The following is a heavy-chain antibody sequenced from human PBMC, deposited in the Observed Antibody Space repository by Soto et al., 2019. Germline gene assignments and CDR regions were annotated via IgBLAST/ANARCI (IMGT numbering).Heavy chain of an antibody. Sequence: QVTWKESCPTLVKPTQNLTLTCTVSGLALRTTGVGVGWVRQPRGKALEWLALLYWDDDQRYSPSLRSRLTIAKNISEKQVVLTMSNMDTVATATYYCVQRRCGGGCLGIYSSQAYNGLDVWGQGTTVTVSS. CDR2: LYWDDDQ. D-gene: IGHD2-21*01. V-gene: IGHV2-5*02. CDR3: VQRRCGGGCLGIYSSQAYNGLDV. J-gene: IGHJ6*02. CDR1: GLALRTTGVG.